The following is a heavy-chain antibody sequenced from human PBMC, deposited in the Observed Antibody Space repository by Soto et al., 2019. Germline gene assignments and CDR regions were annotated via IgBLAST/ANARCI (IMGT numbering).Heavy chain of an antibody. J-gene: IGHJ6*02. CDR1: GYTFTSYD. Sequence: ASVKVSCKASGYTFTSYDINWVRQATGQGLEWMGWMNPNSGNTGYAQKFQGRVTMTRNTSISTAYMVLSSLRSEDTAVYYCARGGYSYGRGYYYYGMDVWGQGTTVTVSS. D-gene: IGHD5-18*01. V-gene: IGHV1-8*01. CDR3: ARGGYSYGRGYYYYGMDV. CDR2: MNPNSGNT.